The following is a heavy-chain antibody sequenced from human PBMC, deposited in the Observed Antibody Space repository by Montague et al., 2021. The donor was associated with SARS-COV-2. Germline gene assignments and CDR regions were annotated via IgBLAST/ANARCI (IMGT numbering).Heavy chain of an antibody. Sequence: TLSLTCSVSSGSIRSGSYNWTWIRQLAGKGLEWIGRIYTGGTTHYNPSLKSRVTISLDTSKNQFSLNLNSVTAADTAVYFCARDAGGAAAGKGRYFDLWGRGTLVTVSS. CDR1: SGSIRSGSYN. CDR2: IYTGGTT. CDR3: ARDAGGAAAGKGRYFDL. D-gene: IGHD6-13*01. J-gene: IGHJ2*01. V-gene: IGHV4-61*02.